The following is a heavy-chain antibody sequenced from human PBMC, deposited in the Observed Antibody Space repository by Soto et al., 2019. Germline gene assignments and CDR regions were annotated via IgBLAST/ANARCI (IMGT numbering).Heavy chain of an antibody. CDR3: ARLPTGSSYYFDY. Sequence: GASVKVSCKASGYTFTGDYLHWVRQAPGQGLEWMGWINPNSGGTNYAQTFHGWVTMTRDTSISTAYMELSGLRSDDTAVYYCARLPTGSSYYFDYWGQGTLVTVSS. CDR1: GYTFTGDY. V-gene: IGHV1-2*04. J-gene: IGHJ4*02. CDR2: INPNSGGT. D-gene: IGHD6-6*01.